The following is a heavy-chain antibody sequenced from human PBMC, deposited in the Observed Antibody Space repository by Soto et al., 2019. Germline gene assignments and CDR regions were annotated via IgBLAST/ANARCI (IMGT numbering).Heavy chain of an antibody. Sequence: VQLVQSGAEVKKPGASVTVSCKASGYPFSSYHINWVRQAPGQGLEWMGIIDPSRGTTDYAQKFQGRITMTRDTSTDTVHLEVSTVRSXXXALYYCARAWGYNWNQRRDAF. D-gene: IGHD1-20*01. CDR3: ARAWGYNWNQRRDAF. V-gene: IGHV1-46*01. J-gene: IGHJ3*01. CDR2: IDPSRGTT. CDR1: GYPFSSYH.